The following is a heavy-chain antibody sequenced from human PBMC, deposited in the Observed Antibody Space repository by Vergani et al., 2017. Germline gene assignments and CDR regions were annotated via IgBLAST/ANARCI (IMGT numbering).Heavy chain of an antibody. CDR3: ARGGLGYCSSTSCPPEYYYYYYYMDV. Sequence: QVQLVQSGAEVKKPGSSVKVSCKASGGTFSSYAISWVRQAPGQGLEWMGGIIPIFGTANYAQKFQGRVTITADESTSTAYMELSSLRSEDTAVYYCARGGLGYCSSTSCPPEYYYYYYYMDVWGKGTTVTVSS. D-gene: IGHD2-2*01. CDR2: IIPIFGTA. CDR1: GGTFSSYA. J-gene: IGHJ6*03. V-gene: IGHV1-69*01.